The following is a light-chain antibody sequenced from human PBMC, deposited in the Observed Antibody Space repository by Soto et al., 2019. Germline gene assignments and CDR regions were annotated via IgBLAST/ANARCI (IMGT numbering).Light chain of an antibody. CDR2: NTN. V-gene: IGLV1-44*01. J-gene: IGLJ2*01. CDR3: AVWDDNLSGVL. Sequence: QSVLTQPPSASGTPGQRFTIFCSGNNANVGGHAVSWYQQLPGTAPKVLIYNTNHRPSGVPDRFSGSRSGTSASLVISGLQSEDEADYYCAVWDDNLSGVLFGGGTKLTVL. CDR1: NANVGGHA.